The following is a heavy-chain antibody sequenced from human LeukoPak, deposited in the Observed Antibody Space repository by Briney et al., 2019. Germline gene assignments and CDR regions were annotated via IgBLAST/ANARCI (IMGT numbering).Heavy chain of an antibody. CDR3: ARVNINNWHSCDY. D-gene: IGHD1-1*01. CDR1: GFTFSGYW. J-gene: IGHJ4*02. Sequence: GGSLRLSGAASGFTFSGYWMSWVRQAPGEGLEWVANIKQDGSEKYYVDSVKGRFTISRDNAKSSLYLQMNSLRAEDTAVYYCARVNINNWHSCDYWGQGTLVTVSS. V-gene: IGHV3-7*03. CDR2: IKQDGSEK.